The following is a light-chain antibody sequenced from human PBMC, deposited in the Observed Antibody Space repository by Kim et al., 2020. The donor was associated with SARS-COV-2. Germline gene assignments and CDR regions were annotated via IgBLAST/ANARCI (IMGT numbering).Light chain of an antibody. V-gene: IGLV3-1*01. Sequence: SYELTQPPSVSVSPGQTATITCSGDKLGDKYVCWYQQKQGQSPVLVIYEDSKRPSGIAERFSGSNSGNTATLTISGTQAMDEADYYCQAWDSSTPGVFGT. J-gene: IGLJ1*01. CDR1: KLGDKY. CDR3: QAWDSSTPGV. CDR2: EDS.